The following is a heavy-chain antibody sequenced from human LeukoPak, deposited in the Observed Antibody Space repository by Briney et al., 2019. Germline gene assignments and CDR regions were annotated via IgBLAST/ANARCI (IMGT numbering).Heavy chain of an antibody. CDR1: GYTSTSYD. Sequence: ASVKVSCKASGYTSTSYDINWVRQATGQGLEWMGWMNPNSGNTGYAQKFQGRVTLTRNTSISTAYMELSSLRSEDTAVYYCARAPIVVVPAAIWFDPWGQGTLVTVSS. CDR3: ARAPIVVVPAAIWFDP. D-gene: IGHD2-2*01. J-gene: IGHJ5*02. CDR2: MNPNSGNT. V-gene: IGHV1-8*01.